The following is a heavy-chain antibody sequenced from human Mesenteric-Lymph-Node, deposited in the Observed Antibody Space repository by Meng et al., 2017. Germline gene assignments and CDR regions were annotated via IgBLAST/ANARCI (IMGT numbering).Heavy chain of an antibody. J-gene: IGHJ4*02. CDR3: AKDWSAWILGY. D-gene: IGHD2-2*03. CDR1: GYTFTSYG. CDR2: ISAYNGNT. Sequence: ASVKVSCKASGYTFTSYGISWVRQAPGQGLEWMGWISAYNGNTNYAQKLQGRVTMTTDTSTSTAYMELSSLRSEDTAVYYCAKDWSAWILGYWGQGTLVTVSS. V-gene: IGHV1-18*01.